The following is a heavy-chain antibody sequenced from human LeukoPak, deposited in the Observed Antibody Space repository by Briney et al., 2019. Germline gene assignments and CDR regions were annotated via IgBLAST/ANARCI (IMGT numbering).Heavy chain of an antibody. D-gene: IGHD1-14*01. CDR2: IKADGSEN. V-gene: IGHV3-7*01. Sequence: GGSLRLSCGASGFTFSSYWMSWVRQAPGKGLEWVANIKADGSENHYVGSVKGRFTISRDNTKNSLYLQMHSLRDEDTAVYYCSAGPHFDYWGQGTLVTVSS. CDR1: GFTFSSYW. J-gene: IGHJ4*02. CDR3: SAGPHFDY.